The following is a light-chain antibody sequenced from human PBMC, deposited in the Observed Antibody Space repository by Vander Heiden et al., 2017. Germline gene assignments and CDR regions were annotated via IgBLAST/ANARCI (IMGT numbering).Light chain of an antibody. J-gene: IGLJ1*01. V-gene: IGLV1-44*01. Sequence: QSVLTPPPSASGTPGQRVTISCSGSISNIGRNTVNWYQPLPGTAPKLLINSNNQRPSGVPDRFSASKSGTSASLAISGLQSEDEAVYYCAAWDDSLNGLYVFGSGTKVTVL. CDR2: SNN. CDR1: ISNIGRNT. CDR3: AAWDDSLNGLYV.